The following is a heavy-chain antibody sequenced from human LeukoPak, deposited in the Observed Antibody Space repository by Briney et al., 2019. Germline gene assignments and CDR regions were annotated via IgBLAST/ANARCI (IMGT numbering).Heavy chain of an antibody. CDR3: AKASYSGCYYAFDI. V-gene: IGHV3-9*01. D-gene: IGHD1-26*01. CDR2: ISWNSGNI. CDR1: GFTFDDYA. J-gene: IGHJ3*02. Sequence: PGGSLRLSCAASGFTFDDYAMHWVRQVPGKGLEWVSGISWNSGNIGYADSVKGRFTISRDNAKNSLYLQMNSLRAEDTALYYCAKASYSGCYYAFDIWGQGTMVTVSS.